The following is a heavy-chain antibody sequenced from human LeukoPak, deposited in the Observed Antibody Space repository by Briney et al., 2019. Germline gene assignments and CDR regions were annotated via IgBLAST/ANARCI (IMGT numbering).Heavy chain of an antibody. CDR2: ISGSGGST. V-gene: IGHV3-23*01. J-gene: IGHJ6*02. CDR1: GFTFSSYA. D-gene: IGHD2-15*01. CDR3: AKELFVCSGGSCYSSYYGMDV. Sequence: GGSLRLSCAASGFTFSSYAMSWVRQAPGKGLEWVSAISGSGGSTYYADSVKGRFTISRDNSKNTLYLQMNSLRAEDTAVYYCAKELFVCSGGSCYSSYYGMDVWGQGTTVTVSS.